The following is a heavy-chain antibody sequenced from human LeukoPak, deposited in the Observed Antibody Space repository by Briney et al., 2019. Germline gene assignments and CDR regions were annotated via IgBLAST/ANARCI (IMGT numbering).Heavy chain of an antibody. CDR2: ISSSDEK. J-gene: IGHJ4*02. Sequence: SETLSLTRVVSGASITTTSFSWAWIRQPPGQDLEWIATISSSDEKYYNPSLMSRVTISLDTSKNRFSLEVTSVTAADTGLFYCAKFKSGTGFDYWGQGILVIVSS. CDR1: GASITTTSFS. D-gene: IGHD1-26*01. V-gene: IGHV4-39*01. CDR3: AKFKSGTGFDY.